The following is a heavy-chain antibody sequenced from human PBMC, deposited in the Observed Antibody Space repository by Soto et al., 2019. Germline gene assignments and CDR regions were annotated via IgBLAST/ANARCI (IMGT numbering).Heavy chain of an antibody. V-gene: IGHV4-4*07. CDR1: VGAISGYD. J-gene: IGHJ5*02. D-gene: IGHD3-3*01. Sequence: SETLSLTCTVSVGAISGYDWTWIRQSAGKGLEWIGRIYSSGGTKYNPSLQSRVTMSLYTSKNKFSLRLTSVTAADTAVYYCERGKRFSDPFAPWAQGTLVTVSS. CDR2: IYSSGGT. CDR3: ERGKRFSDPFAP.